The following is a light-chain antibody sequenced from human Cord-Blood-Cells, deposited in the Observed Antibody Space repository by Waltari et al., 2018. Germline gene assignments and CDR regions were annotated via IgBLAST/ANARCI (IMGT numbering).Light chain of an antibody. Sequence: QSALTQPASVSGSPGQSITISCTGTSSDVGGYNYVSWYQQHPGKAPKLMIYDVSNRPSEVSNRFSGSKSGNTASLTISGLQAEDEADYYCSSYTSSSTVFGGVTKLTVL. V-gene: IGLV2-14*01. CDR2: DVS. CDR1: SSDVGGYNY. J-gene: IGLJ2*01. CDR3: SSYTSSSTV.